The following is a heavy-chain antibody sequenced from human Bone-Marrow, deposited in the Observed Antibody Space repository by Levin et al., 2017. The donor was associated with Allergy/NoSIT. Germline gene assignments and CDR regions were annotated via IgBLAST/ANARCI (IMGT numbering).Heavy chain of an antibody. V-gene: IGHV4-59*01. CDR3: ARGDELATVTRGRWFDP. CDR2: IYYSGST. Sequence: SETLSLTCTVSGGSISSYYWSWIRQPPGKGLEWIGYIYYSGSTNYNPSLKSRVTISVDTSKNQFSLKLSSVTAADTAVYYCARGDELATVTRGRWFDPWGQGTLVTVSS. CDR1: GGSISSYY. J-gene: IGHJ5*02. D-gene: IGHD4-17*01.